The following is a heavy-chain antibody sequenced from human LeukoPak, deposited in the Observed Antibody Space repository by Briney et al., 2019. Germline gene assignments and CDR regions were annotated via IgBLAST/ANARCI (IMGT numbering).Heavy chain of an antibody. CDR3: AKEAFITTVRGVNYYYGMDV. V-gene: IGHV3-23*01. CDR1: GFTFSTYA. CDR2: ISGSGGST. D-gene: IGHD3-10*01. Sequence: GGALRLSCAASGFTFSTYAMSWVRQAPGKGREWVSGISGSGGSTYYADSVKGRFTISRDNSKNTLYLQMNSLRAEDTAVFYCAKEAFITTVRGVNYYYGMDVWGQGTTVAVSS. J-gene: IGHJ6*02.